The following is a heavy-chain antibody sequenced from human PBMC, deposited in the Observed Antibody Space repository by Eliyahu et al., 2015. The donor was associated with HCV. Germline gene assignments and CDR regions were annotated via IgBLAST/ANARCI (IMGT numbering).Heavy chain of an antibody. D-gene: IGHD4-17*01. CDR1: GASISSSDYY. J-gene: IGHJ4*02. Sequence: QLQLQESGPGLVKPSETLSLTCTVXGASISSSDYYWGWIRQPPGKGLEWIGSIYYSGXTYYNPSLKSRVSISIDTSKNQFSLKVSSVTAADTAVYYCARRRTATTEPFESWGQGTLLTVSS. CDR3: ARRRTATTEPFES. V-gene: IGHV4-39*01. CDR2: IYYSGXT.